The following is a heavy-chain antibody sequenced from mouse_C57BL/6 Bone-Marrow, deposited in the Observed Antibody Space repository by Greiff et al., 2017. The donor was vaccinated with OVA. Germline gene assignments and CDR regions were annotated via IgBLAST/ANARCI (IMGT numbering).Heavy chain of an antibody. Sequence: VQLQQSVAELVRPGASAKLSCTASGFNITNTYMPWVKQRPEQGLEWIGRIDPANGNTKYAPKFQGKATITADTSSNTAYLQLSSLTSEDTAVYYCAMDYWGQGTSVTVSS. CDR2: IDPANGNT. CDR1: GFNITNTY. V-gene: IGHV14-3*01. CDR3: AMDY. J-gene: IGHJ4*01.